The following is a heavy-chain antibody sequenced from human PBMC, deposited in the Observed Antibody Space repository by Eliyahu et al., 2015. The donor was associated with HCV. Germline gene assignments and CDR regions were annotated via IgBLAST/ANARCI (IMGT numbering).Heavy chain of an antibody. J-gene: IGHJ4*02. CDR1: GGSISSSSYY. CDR2: IYYSGST. Sequence: QLQLQESGPGLVKPSETLSLTCTVSGGSISSSSYYWGWIRQPPGKGLEWIGSIYYSGSTYYNPSLKSRVTISVDTSKNQFSLKLSSVTAADTAVYYCARGWSQARYSSGWGDYWGQGTLVTVSS. V-gene: IGHV4-39*01. D-gene: IGHD6-19*01. CDR3: ARGWSQARYSSGWGDY.